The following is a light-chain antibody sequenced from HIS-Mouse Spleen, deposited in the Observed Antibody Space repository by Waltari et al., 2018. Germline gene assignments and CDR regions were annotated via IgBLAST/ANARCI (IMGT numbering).Light chain of an antibody. J-gene: IGLJ2*01. CDR1: SSDVGGYNY. CDR2: DVG. CDR3: SSYTSSSTVV. V-gene: IGLV2-14*03. Sequence: QSALTQPASVSGSPGQSITISCTGTSSDVGGYNYVSWYQQHPGKAPKLMIYDVGNRPSGVSNRFSGSKSGNTAYLTISGLQAEDEADYYCSSYTSSSTVVFGGGTKLTVL.